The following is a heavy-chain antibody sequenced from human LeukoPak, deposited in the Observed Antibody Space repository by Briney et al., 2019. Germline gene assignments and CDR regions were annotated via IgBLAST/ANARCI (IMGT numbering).Heavy chain of an antibody. CDR1: GYSFTNYW. J-gene: IGHJ3*02. CDR3: ARRAVYGRTFDI. D-gene: IGHD5/OR15-5a*01. Sequence: GESLKISCKGSGYSFTNYWIGWVRQLSGKGLEWMGIIYPGNSDTRYSPSFKGQVTISADKSISTAYLQWSSLKASDTAMFYCARRAVYGRTFDIWGQGTMVTVSS. V-gene: IGHV5-51*01. CDR2: IYPGNSDT.